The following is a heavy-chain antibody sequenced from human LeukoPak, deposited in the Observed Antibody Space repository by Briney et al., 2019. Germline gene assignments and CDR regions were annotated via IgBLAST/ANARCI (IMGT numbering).Heavy chain of an antibody. CDR1: VFTFSDYY. CDR2: ISSSSDYT. CDR3: VRPPYSSSWDPGWFDP. J-gene: IGHJ5*02. Sequence: GGSLRLSCVASVFTFSDYYMSWLRQAPGKGLEWVSYISSSSDYTNYADSVRGRFTISRDNAKNSLYLQMNSLRAEDTAVYYCVRPPYSSSWDPGWFDPWGQGTLITVSS. D-gene: IGHD6-13*01. V-gene: IGHV3-11*06.